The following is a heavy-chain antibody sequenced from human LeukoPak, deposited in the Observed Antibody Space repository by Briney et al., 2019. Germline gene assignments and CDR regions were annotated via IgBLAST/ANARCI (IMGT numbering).Heavy chain of an antibody. CDR1: GGTFSSYA. CDR3: ARAMHYYDSSGSLKGNAFDI. CDR2: IIPILGIA. V-gene: IGHV1-69*04. Sequence: ASVKVSCKASGGTFSSYAISWVRQAPGQGLEWMGRIIPILGIANYAQKFQGRVTITADKSTSTAYMELSSLRSEDTAVYYCARAMHYYDSSGSLKGNAFDIWGQGTMVTVSS. J-gene: IGHJ3*02. D-gene: IGHD3-22*01.